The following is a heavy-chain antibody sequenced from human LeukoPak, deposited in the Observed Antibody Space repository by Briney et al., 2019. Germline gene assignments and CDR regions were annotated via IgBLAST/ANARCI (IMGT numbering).Heavy chain of an antibody. CDR3: ARGPYGSGRYYYYYYYMDV. CDR2: IYTSGST. V-gene: IGHV4-4*07. Sequence: SETLSLTCTVSGGSISSYYWSWIRQPAGKGLEWIGRIYTSGSTNYNPSLKSRVTMSVDTSKNQFSLKLSSVTAADTAVYYCARGPYGSGRYYYYYYYMDVWGKGTTVTVSS. D-gene: IGHD3-10*01. CDR1: GGSISSYY. J-gene: IGHJ6*03.